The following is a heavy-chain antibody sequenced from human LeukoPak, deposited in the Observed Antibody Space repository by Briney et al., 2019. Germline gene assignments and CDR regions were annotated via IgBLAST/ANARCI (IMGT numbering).Heavy chain of an antibody. CDR1: GGSISRGSYY. V-gene: IGHV4-61*02. Sequence: SETLSLTCTVSGGSISRGSYYWSWIRQPAGKGLEWIGRIYTSGSTNYNPSLKSRVTISVDTSKNQFSLKLSSVTAADTAVYYCARGEMATIDPWGQGTLVTVSS. CDR3: ARGEMATIDP. CDR2: IYTSGST. J-gene: IGHJ5*02. D-gene: IGHD5-24*01.